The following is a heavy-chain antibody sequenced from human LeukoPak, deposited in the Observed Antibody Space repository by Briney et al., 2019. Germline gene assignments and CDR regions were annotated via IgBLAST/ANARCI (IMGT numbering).Heavy chain of an antibody. V-gene: IGHV1-8*01. J-gene: IGHJ5*02. Sequence: GASVKVSCKASGYTFTSYDINWVRQATGQGLEWMGWMNPNSGNTGYAQKFQGRVTMTRNTSISTAYMELSSLRPEDTAVYYCARRKGVVVPAALFDPWGQGTLVTVSS. D-gene: IGHD2-2*01. CDR1: GYTFTSYD. CDR2: MNPNSGNT. CDR3: ARRKGVVVPAALFDP.